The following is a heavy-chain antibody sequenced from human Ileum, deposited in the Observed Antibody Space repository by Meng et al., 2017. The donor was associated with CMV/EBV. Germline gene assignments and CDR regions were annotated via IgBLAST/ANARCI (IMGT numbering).Heavy chain of an antibody. CDR3: ASSQSGSYEAYLDD. J-gene: IGHJ4*02. V-gene: IGHV3-30-3*01. CDR1: GLTFSIYA. D-gene: IGHD1-26*01. Sequence: QVQLVESGXGVVQPGRSLRLSCAASGLTFSIYAMHWVRQAPGKGLEWLAVISSDGGIKIYADSVKGRFTTSRDNSKNTVSLQMDSLRGEDTAVYYCASSQSGSYEAYLDDWGQGTLVTVSS. CDR2: ISSDGGIK.